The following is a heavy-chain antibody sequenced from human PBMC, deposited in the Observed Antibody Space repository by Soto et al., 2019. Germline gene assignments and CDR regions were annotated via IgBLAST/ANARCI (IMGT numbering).Heavy chain of an antibody. Sequence: ASVKVSCKASGYTFTYYGISWVRQAPGQGLEWLGWISTYSGDTNSAPRLQGRLTMGTDTSTSTAYMELRSLTSDDTAVYYCARDERDSCSGGDCFYFDYWSQGTLVTVSS. CDR2: ISTYSGDT. CDR1: GYTFTYYG. CDR3: ARDERDSCSGGDCFYFDY. D-gene: IGHD2-21*02. V-gene: IGHV1-18*04. J-gene: IGHJ4*02.